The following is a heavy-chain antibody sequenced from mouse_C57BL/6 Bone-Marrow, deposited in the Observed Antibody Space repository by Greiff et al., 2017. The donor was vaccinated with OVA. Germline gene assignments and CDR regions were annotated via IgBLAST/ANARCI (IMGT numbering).Heavy chain of an antibody. Sequence: EVKLMESGGDLVKPGGSLKLSCAASGFTFSSYGMSWVRQTPDKRLEWVATISSGGSYTYYPDSVKGRFTISRDNAKNTLYLQMSSLKSEDTAMYYCARHVYYCGSSYVYYWYFDVWGTGTTVTVSS. CDR3: ARHVYYCGSSYVYYWYFDV. V-gene: IGHV5-6*01. CDR1: GFTFSSYG. J-gene: IGHJ1*03. CDR2: ISSGGSYT. D-gene: IGHD1-1*01.